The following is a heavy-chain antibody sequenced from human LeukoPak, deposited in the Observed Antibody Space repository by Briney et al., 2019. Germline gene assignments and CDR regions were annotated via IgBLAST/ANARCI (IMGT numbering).Heavy chain of an antibody. CDR2: IWFDGTKK. Sequence: PGGSLRLSCAASGFTFSSYGMHWVRQPPGKGLEWVAFIWFDGTKKYYAASLKGRFTISRDNSKKTLYLQMNSLRAEDTAVYYCAKVRQYYDRSGYTLDNWGQGTLVTVSS. V-gene: IGHV3-30*02. CDR3: AKVRQYYDRSGYTLDN. D-gene: IGHD3-22*01. J-gene: IGHJ4*02. CDR1: GFTFSSYG.